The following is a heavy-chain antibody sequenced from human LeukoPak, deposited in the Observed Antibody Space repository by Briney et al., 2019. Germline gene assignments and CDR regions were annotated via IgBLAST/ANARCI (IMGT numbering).Heavy chain of an antibody. CDR2: RHDSGSS. CDR3: ARAPVVRGVFGWFDF. V-gene: IGHV4-59*11. J-gene: IGHJ5*01. D-gene: IGHD3-10*01. Sequence: SETLSLTCSVSGGSISSHYWIWFRQPPGKGLEWIGHRHDSGSSNYNPSLKSRVTISIDTSKNQFSLKLNSVTAADTADYYYARAPVVRGVFGWFDFWGQGVLVTVSS. CDR1: GGSISSHY.